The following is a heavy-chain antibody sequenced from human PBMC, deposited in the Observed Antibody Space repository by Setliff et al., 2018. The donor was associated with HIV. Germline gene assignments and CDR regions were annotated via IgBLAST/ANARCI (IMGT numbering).Heavy chain of an antibody. D-gene: IGHD3-10*01. Sequence: RLSCATSGFTFDRHTMHWFRQVPGKGLEWVSAIAQPDGGVYADSVRGRFAVSRDNAKRILYLQMRSLRAEDTAVYYCAKSLAHSFGSGPYWHSTLYADYWGQGTLVTVSS. V-gene: IGHV3-23*01. CDR2: IAQPDGGV. CDR3: AKSLAHSFGSGPYWHSTLYADY. J-gene: IGHJ4*02. CDR1: GFTFDRHT.